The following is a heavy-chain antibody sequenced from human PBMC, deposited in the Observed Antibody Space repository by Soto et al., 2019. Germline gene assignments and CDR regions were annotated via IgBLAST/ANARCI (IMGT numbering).Heavy chain of an antibody. J-gene: IGHJ4*02. D-gene: IGHD2-15*01. CDR1: GGSIMSYL. CDR3: ARHLPGSVFGQDY. V-gene: IGHV4-59*08. Sequence: SETLSLTCTVSGGSIMSYLWSWVRQPPGKGLEWIGQIYSSGSTYYSPSLKSRVTISVDTSENQFSLKLSSVTAADTAVYYCARHLPGSVFGQDYWGPGSQVTVSS. CDR2: IYSSGST.